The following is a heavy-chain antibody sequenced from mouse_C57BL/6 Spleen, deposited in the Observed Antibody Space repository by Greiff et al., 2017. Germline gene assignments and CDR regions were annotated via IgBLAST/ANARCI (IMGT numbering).Heavy chain of an antibody. V-gene: IGHV1-19*01. CDR3: ARSGGLRVLYFDY. J-gene: IGHJ2*01. CDR1: GYTFTDYY. CDR2: INPYNGGT. D-gene: IGHD2-4*01. Sequence: SGPVLVKPGASVKMSCKASGYTFTDYYMNWVKQSHGKSLEWIGVINPYNGGTSYHQKFKGKATLTVDKSSSTAYMELNSLTSEDSAVYYGARSGGLRVLYFDYWGQGTTLSVSS.